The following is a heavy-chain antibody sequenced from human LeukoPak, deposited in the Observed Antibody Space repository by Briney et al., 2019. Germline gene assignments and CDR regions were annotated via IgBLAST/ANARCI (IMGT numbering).Heavy chain of an antibody. V-gene: IGHV4-61*01. J-gene: IGHJ4*02. D-gene: IGHD2-8*02. CDR3: ARAPTGLPSFDY. CDR2: IYYSGST. CDR1: GGSISSSSYY. Sequence: SETLSLTCTVSGGSISSSSYYWSWIRQPPGKGLEWIGYIYYSGSTNYNPSLKSRVTISVDTSKNQFSLKLSSVTAADTAVYYCARAPTGLPSFDYWGQGTLVTVSS.